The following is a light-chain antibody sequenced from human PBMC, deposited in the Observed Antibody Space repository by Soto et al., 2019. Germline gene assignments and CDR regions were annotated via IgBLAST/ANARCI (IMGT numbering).Light chain of an antibody. J-gene: IGKJ2*01. Sequence: EIGMTQSPATRSVSPGERATLSCRASQGVSTNLAWYQQKPGQAPRLLIYGASTRATGIPARFSGSGFATEFTLTISSLQSEDFAVYYCQQYNTWPPGTFGQGTKLEI. CDR2: GAS. CDR1: QGVSTN. CDR3: QQYNTWPPGT. V-gene: IGKV3-15*01.